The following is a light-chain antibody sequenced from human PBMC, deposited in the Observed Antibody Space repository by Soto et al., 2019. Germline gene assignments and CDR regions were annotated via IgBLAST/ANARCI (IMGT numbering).Light chain of an antibody. V-gene: IGKV1-17*01. CDR1: QGIRND. CDR3: LQHSTYPLT. CDR2: AAS. J-gene: IGKJ1*01. Sequence: DIQMTQFPSSLSASVGDRVTITCRASQGIRNDLDWYQQKPGKAPKRLIYAASSLQSGVPSRFSGSGSGTEFTLAISILQPEDFATFYCLQHSTYPLTFGQGTKVEIK.